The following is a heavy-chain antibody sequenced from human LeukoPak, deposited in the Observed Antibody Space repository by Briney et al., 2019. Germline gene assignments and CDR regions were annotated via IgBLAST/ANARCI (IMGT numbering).Heavy chain of an antibody. CDR2: INCNGGST. Sequence: GGSLRLSCAASGFTFDDYGMSWVRQAPGKGLEWVSGINCNGGSTGYADYVKGRFTISRDTAKNSLYLQMNSLRAEDTALYYCARGSGSLGRFYMDVWGNGTTVTISS. V-gene: IGHV3-20*04. CDR1: GFTFDDYG. CDR3: ARGSGSLGRFYMDV. J-gene: IGHJ6*03. D-gene: IGHD1-26*01.